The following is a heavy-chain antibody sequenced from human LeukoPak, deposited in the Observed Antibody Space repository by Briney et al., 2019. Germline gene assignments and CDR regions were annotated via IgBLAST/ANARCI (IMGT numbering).Heavy chain of an antibody. Sequence: PGESLKISCKTSGYSFTFYWIGWVRQMPGKGLEWMGIIYPDDSDTRYSPSFQGQVTISVDKSINTAYLQWSSLKASDSAMYYCARAGYSNRWGGVDYWGQGTLVTVSS. J-gene: IGHJ4*02. D-gene: IGHD2/OR15-2a*01. CDR3: ARAGYSNRWGGVDY. CDR1: GYSFTFYW. CDR2: IYPDDSDT. V-gene: IGHV5-51*01.